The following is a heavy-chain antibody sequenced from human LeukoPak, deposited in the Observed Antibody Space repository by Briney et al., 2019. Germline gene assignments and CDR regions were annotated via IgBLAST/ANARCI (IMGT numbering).Heavy chain of an antibody. D-gene: IGHD3-22*01. CDR2: IWYDGRRK. CDR1: GFTFSSYS. CDR3: ARGNYEGSGFPDY. V-gene: IGHV3-33*08. J-gene: IGHJ4*02. Sequence: RAGGSLRLSCAASGFTFSSYSRNWVRQAPGKGPEWVAVIWYDGRRKEYGDAVKGRFTISRDNSKSTLYLQLDSLRAEDTAVYYCARGNYEGSGFPDYWGQGTLVIVSS.